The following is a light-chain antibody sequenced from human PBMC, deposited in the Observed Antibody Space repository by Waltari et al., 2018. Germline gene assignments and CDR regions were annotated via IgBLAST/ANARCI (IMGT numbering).Light chain of an antibody. CDR3: QRRSNSPPWT. J-gene: IGKJ1*01. CDR1: QSVSTS. Sequence: EIVLTQSPVTLSLSPGERATLSCRASQSVSTSLAWYQHRPGQAPRLLIYDASTRATGIPARFSGSGSGTYFTLTISSLEPEYFAVYYCQRRSNSPPWTFGQGTTVEVK. V-gene: IGKV3-11*01. CDR2: DAS.